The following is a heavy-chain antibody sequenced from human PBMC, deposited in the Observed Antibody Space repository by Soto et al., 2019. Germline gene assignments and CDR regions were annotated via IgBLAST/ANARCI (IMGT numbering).Heavy chain of an antibody. CDR2: INPNSGGT. CDR1: GYTFTDYY. Sequence: ASVKVSCKASGYTFTDYYMHWVRQAPGQGLEWMGWINPNSGGTNYAQKFQGRVTMTRDTSISTAYMEVSRLRSDGTAVYYCARDKVAGDYYYYDMDVWGQGTTVTVSS. V-gene: IGHV1-2*02. CDR3: ARDKVAGDYYYYDMDV. D-gene: IGHD6-19*01. J-gene: IGHJ6*02.